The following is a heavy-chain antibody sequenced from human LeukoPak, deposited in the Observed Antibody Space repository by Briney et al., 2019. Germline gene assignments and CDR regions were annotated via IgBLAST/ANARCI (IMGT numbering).Heavy chain of an antibody. Sequence: PSETLCLTCTVSGGSISRYYWSWIRQPPGKGLEWIGYMYTRGSASYNPSLKSRVVILVDTSKNQFSLSLSSVTAADTAVYYCAGHVSAGYYYYFDSWGQGTLVTVSS. CDR2: MYTRGSA. J-gene: IGHJ4*02. V-gene: IGHV4-4*09. D-gene: IGHD1-26*01. CDR3: AGHVSAGYYYYFDS. CDR1: GGSISRYY.